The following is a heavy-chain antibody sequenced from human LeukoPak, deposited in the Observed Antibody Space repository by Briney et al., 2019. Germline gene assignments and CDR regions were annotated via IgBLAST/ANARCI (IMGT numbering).Heavy chain of an antibody. CDR2: IYYSGST. V-gene: IGHV4-59*12. Sequence: PSETLSLTCTVSGGSISSYYWSWSRQPPGKGLEWIGYIYYSGSTNYNPSLKSRVTISVDTSKNHFSLRLSSVTAADTAVYYCARYSSNWGSLDYWGQGTVVTVSS. CDR1: GGSISSYY. D-gene: IGHD6-13*01. CDR3: ARYSSNWGSLDY. J-gene: IGHJ4*02.